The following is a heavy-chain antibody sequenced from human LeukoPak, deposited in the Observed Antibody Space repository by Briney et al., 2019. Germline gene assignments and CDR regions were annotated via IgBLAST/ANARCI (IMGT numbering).Heavy chain of an antibody. CDR3: ARVVPENYYESSGYSDY. V-gene: IGHV3-53*01. CDR1: GFTVSSNY. Sequence: PGRSLRLSCAASGFTVSSNYMSWVRQAPGKGLEWVSVIYSGGNTYYADSVKGRFTISRDNSKNMLFFQMNSLRAEDTAVYYCARVVPENYYESSGYSDYWGQGTLVTVSS. CDR2: IYSGGNT. D-gene: IGHD3-22*01. J-gene: IGHJ4*02.